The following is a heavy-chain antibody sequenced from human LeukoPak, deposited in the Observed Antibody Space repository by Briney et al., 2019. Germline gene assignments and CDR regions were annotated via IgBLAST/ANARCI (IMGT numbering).Heavy chain of an antibody. D-gene: IGHD3-10*01. Sequence: ASVKVSCKASGYTFTGYFMHGVRQAPGQGLEWMGWINPNSGGTNHAQKFKGRVTITRDTSIRPAYMELSRLRSDDTAVYYCARPYGSGSYYNFDYWGQGTLVTVSS. CDR3: ARPYGSGSYYNFDY. CDR1: GYTFTGYF. CDR2: INPNSGGT. V-gene: IGHV1-2*02. J-gene: IGHJ4*02.